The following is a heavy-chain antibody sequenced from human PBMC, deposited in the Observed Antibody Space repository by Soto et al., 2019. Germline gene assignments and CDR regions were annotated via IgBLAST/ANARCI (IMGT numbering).Heavy chain of an antibody. J-gene: IGHJ5*02. CDR2: IIPLFGTT. CDR3: ARGATHGSSWYFWFDP. D-gene: IGHD6-13*01. V-gene: IGHV1-69*01. CDR1: GGTFSTYP. Sequence: QVQLVQSGAEVRMPGSSVKVSCKASGGTFSTYPINWVRQAPGQGLEWMGGIIPLFGTTNYAEKYKGRVTITADESASTAYMALSSLGAEDAAVYCCARGATHGSSWYFWFDPWGQGTLVTVSS.